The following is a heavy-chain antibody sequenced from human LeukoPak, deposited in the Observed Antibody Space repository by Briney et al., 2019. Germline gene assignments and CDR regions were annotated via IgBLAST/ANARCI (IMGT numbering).Heavy chain of an antibody. D-gene: IGHD3-3*01. J-gene: IGHJ3*02. CDR3: AKDYSRDGYYADTFHI. Sequence: GSLRLSCEASGFTFSTYGMHWVRQAPGKGLEWVAVIWNDGSNKYYADSVKGRFTISRDNSKNTLYLQMNSLRVEDTAVYYCAKDYSRDGYYADTFHIWGQGTMVAVSS. CDR2: IWNDGSNK. V-gene: IGHV3-33*06. CDR1: GFTFSTYG.